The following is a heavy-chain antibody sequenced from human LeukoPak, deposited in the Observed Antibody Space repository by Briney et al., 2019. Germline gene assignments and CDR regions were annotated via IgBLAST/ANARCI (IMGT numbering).Heavy chain of an antibody. CDR3: ARPHFDRGARDWYFDL. Sequence: SETLSLTCTVSGGSISSSSCYWGWIRQPPGKGLEWIGSIYYSGSTYYNPSLKSRVTISVDTSKNQFSLKLSSVTAADTAVYYCARPHFDRGARDWYFDLWGRGTLVTVSS. CDR2: IYYSGST. V-gene: IGHV4-39*01. CDR1: GGSISSSSCY. J-gene: IGHJ2*01. D-gene: IGHD1-14*01.